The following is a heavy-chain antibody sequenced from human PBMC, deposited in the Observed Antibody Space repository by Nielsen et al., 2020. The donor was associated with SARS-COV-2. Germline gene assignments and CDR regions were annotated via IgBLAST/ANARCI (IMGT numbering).Heavy chain of an antibody. V-gene: IGHV3-21*01. D-gene: IGHD5-12*01. J-gene: IGHJ3*02. CDR3: AISGYAHDAFDI. CDR1: GFTFSSYS. CDR2: ISSSSSYI. Sequence: ETLSLTCAASGFTFSSYSMNWVRQAPGKGLEWVSSISSSSSYIYYADSVKGRFTISRDNAKNSLYLQMNSLRAEDTAVYYCAISGYAHDAFDIWGQGTMVTVSS.